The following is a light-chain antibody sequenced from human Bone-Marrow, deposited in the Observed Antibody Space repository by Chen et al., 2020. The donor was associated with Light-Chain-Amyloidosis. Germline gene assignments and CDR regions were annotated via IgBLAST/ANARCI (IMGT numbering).Light chain of an antibody. CDR2: DDS. CDR3: QVWDRSSDRPV. V-gene: IGLV3-21*02. CDR1: NIGSTS. Sequence: SYVLTQPSSVSVAPGQTATIACGGNNIGSTSVHGYQQTPGQAPLLVVYDDSYRPSGIPERLSGSNSGNTATLTISRVEAGDEADYYCQVWDRSSDRPVFGGGTKLTVL. J-gene: IGLJ3*02.